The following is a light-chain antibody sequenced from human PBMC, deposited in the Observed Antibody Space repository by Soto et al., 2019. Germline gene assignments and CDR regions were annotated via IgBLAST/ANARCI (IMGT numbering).Light chain of an antibody. Sequence: QLVLTQSPSASASLGASVKLTCTLSSGHSSYDIAWHQQQPEKGPRFLMKVDNDGSHSRGDGIPDRFSASTSGAERYLTISSLQSEDEADYYCQTWGTGIRVFGGGTK. CDR2: VDNDGSH. CDR1: SGHSSYD. CDR3: QTWGTGIRV. V-gene: IGLV4-69*01. J-gene: IGLJ3*02.